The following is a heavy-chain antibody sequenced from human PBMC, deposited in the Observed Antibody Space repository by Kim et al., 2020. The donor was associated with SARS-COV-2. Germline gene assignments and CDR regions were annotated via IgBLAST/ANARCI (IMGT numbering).Heavy chain of an antibody. Sequence: NPSRKVRVTISVDTSKNQFSLKLSSVTAADTAVYYCAVVGYSYGYLAFDIWGQGTMVTVSS. CDR3: AVVGYSYGYLAFDI. D-gene: IGHD5-18*01. J-gene: IGHJ3*02. V-gene: IGHV4-34*01.